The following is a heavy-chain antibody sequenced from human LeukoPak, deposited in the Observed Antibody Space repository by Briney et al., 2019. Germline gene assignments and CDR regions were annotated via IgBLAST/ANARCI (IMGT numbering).Heavy chain of an antibody. CDR1: GFTFSSYA. Sequence: GGSLRLSCAASGFTFSSYAMHWVRQAQGKGLEYVSAISSNGYSTYYANSVKGRITISRDDYKKTLYLHMGSLRTEDTAVYYCARGPYSGGYFDYWGQGTLVTVSS. D-gene: IGHD6-19*01. CDR3: ARGPYSGGYFDY. V-gene: IGHV3-64*01. J-gene: IGHJ4*02. CDR2: ISSNGYST.